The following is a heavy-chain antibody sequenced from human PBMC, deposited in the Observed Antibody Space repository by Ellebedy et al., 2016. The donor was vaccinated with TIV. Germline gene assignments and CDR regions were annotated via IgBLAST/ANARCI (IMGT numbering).Heavy chain of an antibody. J-gene: IGHJ6*02. Sequence: PGGSLRLSCVASGFTFSNYAMGWVRQAPGKGLDWVSAISGVGSSTTHYADSVKGRFTISRDNSKNSLYLQMNSLRAEDTAVYYCARGRVVRGVISYYYGMDVWGQGTTVTVSS. CDR1: GFTFSNYA. V-gene: IGHV3-23*01. CDR3: ARGRVVRGVISYYYGMDV. D-gene: IGHD3-10*01. CDR2: ISGVGSSTT.